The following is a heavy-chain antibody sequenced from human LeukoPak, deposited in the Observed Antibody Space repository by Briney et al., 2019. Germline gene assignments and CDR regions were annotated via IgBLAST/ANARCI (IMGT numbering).Heavy chain of an antibody. V-gene: IGHV7-4-1*02. Sequence: GASEKVSCKASGYTFTRYAMNWVRQAPGQELEWMGWINTNTGNPTYAQGFTGRFVFSLDTSVSTAYLQISSLKAEDTAVYYCARVGPLWAFYYYMDVWGKGTTITVSS. CDR2: INTNTGNP. CDR3: ARVGPLWAFYYYMDV. D-gene: IGHD2/OR15-2a*01. CDR1: GYTFTRYA. J-gene: IGHJ6*03.